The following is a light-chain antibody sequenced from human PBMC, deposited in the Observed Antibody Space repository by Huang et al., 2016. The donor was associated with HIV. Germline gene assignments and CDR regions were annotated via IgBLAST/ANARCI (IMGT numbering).Light chain of an antibody. J-gene: IGKJ1*01. CDR2: GAS. Sequence: EIVMTQSPATLSVSPGERATLSCRASPGVSNNIAWYQQKPGQTPRLLIHGASTSATGIAAKFSGRRSGTDFTLTITSLQPEDSAVYYCQHYNNWPPWTFGPGTQVEI. CDR1: PGVSNN. V-gene: IGKV3D-15*01. CDR3: QHYNNWPPWT.